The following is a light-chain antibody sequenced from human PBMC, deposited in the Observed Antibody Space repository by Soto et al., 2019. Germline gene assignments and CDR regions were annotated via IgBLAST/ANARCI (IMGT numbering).Light chain of an antibody. Sequence: DIQMTQSPSSLSASVGDRVTITCQASQDITSYLNWYQHKPGKAPKLLIYDASILEAGVPPRFSGSGSGTDFPLTISSLQPEDDATYYCQHCDYLPIFGPGTTVDFK. J-gene: IGKJ3*01. CDR2: DAS. CDR1: QDITSY. V-gene: IGKV1-33*01. CDR3: QHCDYLPI.